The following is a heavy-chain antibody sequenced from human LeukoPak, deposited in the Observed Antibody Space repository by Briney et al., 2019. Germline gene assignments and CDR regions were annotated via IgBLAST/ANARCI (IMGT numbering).Heavy chain of an antibody. J-gene: IGHJ3*02. CDR2: IYYSGNT. Sequence: SETLSLTCTVSGDSISSYFGSWIRQPPGKGLEWIGYIYYSGNTNYNPFFKSRVTISVDTSKNQFSLKLSSVTAADTAVYYCARAGLDSGAFDIWGQGTMVTVSS. CDR1: GDSISSYF. CDR3: ARAGLDSGAFDI. V-gene: IGHV4-59*12. D-gene: IGHD3-10*01.